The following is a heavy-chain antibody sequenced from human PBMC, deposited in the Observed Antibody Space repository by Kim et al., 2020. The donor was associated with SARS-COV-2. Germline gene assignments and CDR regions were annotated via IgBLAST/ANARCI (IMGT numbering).Heavy chain of an antibody. J-gene: IGHJ6*02. D-gene: IGHD6-13*01. CDR2: ISSSSSYT. V-gene: IGHV3-11*06. CDR1: GFTFSDYY. CDR3: ARAGYSSSPVLGGMDV. Sequence: GGSLRLSCAASGFTFSDYYMSWIRQAPGKGLEWVSYISSSSSYTNYADSVKGRFTISRDNAKNSLYLQMNSLRAEDTAVYYCARAGYSSSPVLGGMDVWGQGTTVTVSS.